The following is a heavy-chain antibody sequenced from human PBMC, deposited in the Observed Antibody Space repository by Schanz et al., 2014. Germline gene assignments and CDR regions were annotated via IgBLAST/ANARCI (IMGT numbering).Heavy chain of an antibody. CDR1: GFTFSDYY. V-gene: IGHV3-11*04. CDR2: INGGGETT. J-gene: IGHJ4*02. D-gene: IGHD4-17*01. CDR3: TRDTDYHFDY. Sequence: QVQLVESGGGLVKPGGSLRLSCAASGFTFSDYYMTWIRQAPGKGLEWVSYINGGGETTYYADSVRGRFTISRDNAKNSLFLQMNSLRAEDTAVYYCTRDTDYHFDYRGQGTLVTVSS.